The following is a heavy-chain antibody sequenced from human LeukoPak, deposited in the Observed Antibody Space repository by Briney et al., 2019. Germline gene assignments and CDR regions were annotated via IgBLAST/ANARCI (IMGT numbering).Heavy chain of an antibody. V-gene: IGHV3-11*06. D-gene: IGHD3-10*01. CDR3: ARSPSMVRGVITFFDY. J-gene: IGHJ4*02. CDR1: GFTFSDYY. Sequence: PGGSLRLSCAASGFTFSDYYMSWIRQAPGKGLEWVSYISSSSSYTNYADSVKGRFTISRDNAKNSLYLQMNSLRAEDTAVYYCARSPSMVRGVITFFDYWSQGTLVTVSS. CDR2: ISSSSSYT.